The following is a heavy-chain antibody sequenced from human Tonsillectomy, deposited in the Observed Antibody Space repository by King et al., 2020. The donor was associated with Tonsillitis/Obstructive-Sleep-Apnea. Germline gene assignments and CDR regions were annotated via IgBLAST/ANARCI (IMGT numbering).Heavy chain of an antibody. Sequence: VQLVESGGGVVQPGRSLRLSCAASGFTFSSYAMHWVRQAPGKGLEWVAVISYDGSNKYYADSVKGRFTISRDNSKNTLYLQMNSLRAEDTAVYYCARDSGYRDIAAAGPSDYWGQGTLVTVSS. D-gene: IGHD6-13*01. CDR2: ISYDGSNK. CDR1: GFTFSSYA. CDR3: ARDSGYRDIAAAGPSDY. J-gene: IGHJ4*02. V-gene: IGHV3-30*04.